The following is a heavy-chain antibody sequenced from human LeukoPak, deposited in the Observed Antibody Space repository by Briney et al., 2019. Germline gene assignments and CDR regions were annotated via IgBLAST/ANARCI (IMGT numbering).Heavy chain of an antibody. CDR1: GFTFSSYG. CDR3: AKGRHNWNPREFDY. V-gene: IGHV3-30*18. J-gene: IGHJ4*02. D-gene: IGHD1-20*01. Sequence: GGSLRLSCAASGFTFSSYGMHWVRQAPGKGLEWVAVISYDGSNKYYADSVKGRFTISRDNSKNTLYLQMNSLRAEDTAVYYCAKGRHNWNPREFDYWGQGTLVTVSS. CDR2: ISYDGSNK.